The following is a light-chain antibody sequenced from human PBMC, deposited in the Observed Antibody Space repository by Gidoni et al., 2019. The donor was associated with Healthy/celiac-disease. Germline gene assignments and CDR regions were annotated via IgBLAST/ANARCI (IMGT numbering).Light chain of an antibody. CDR3: QQSYSTPYT. CDR1: QSISSY. V-gene: IGKV1-39*01. J-gene: IGKJ2*01. CDR2: AAS. Sequence: DLQMTPSPSSLSASVGDRVTITCRASQSISSYLNWYQQKPGKAPKLLIYAASSLQSGVPSRFSGSGSGTEFTLTISSLQPEDFATYYCQQSYSTPYTFXQXTKLEIK.